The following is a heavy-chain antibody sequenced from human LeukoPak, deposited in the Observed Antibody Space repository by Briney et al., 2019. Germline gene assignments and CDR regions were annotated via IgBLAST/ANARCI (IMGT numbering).Heavy chain of an antibody. J-gene: IGHJ4*02. CDR1: GYTFTGYY. V-gene: IGHV1-2*02. CDR3: ARLSTIFGVVTHDY. CDR2: INPNSGGT. D-gene: IGHD3-3*01. Sequence: ASVKVSCKASGYTFTGYYMHWVRQAPGQGLEWMGWINPNSGGTNYAQKFQGRVTMTRDTSINTAYMELSRLRSDDTAVYYCARLSTIFGVVTHDYWGQGTLVTVSS.